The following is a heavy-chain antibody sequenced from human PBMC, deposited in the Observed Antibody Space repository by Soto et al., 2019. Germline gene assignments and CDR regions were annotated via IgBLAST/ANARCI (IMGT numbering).Heavy chain of an antibody. CDR3: ARLVYDTRLNYMYFDF. V-gene: IGHV4-4*02. J-gene: IGHJ4*02. D-gene: IGHD3-10*01. Sequence: SETLSLTCAVSGVSLTSGNWWTWVRQSPQRGLEYIGEIFHDGTANYYPSFERRVAMSVDTSRNQFSLKLTSVTAADTAVYFCARLVYDTRLNYMYFDFWGPGTLVTVS. CDR1: GVSLTSGNW. CDR2: IFHDGTA.